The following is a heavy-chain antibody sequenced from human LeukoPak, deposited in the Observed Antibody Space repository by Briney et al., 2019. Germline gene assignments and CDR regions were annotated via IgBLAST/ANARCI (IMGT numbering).Heavy chain of an antibody. Sequence: SVKVSCKASGYTFTSYAMNWVRQAPGQGLEWMGGIIPIFGTANYAQKFQGRVTITADESTSTAYMELSSLRSEDTAVYYCASPPVLRFLEWLTPSDYYYYYGMDVWGQGTTVTVSS. CDR3: ASPPVLRFLEWLTPSDYYYYYGMDV. D-gene: IGHD3-3*01. J-gene: IGHJ6*02. V-gene: IGHV1-69*13. CDR2: IIPIFGTA. CDR1: GYTFTSYA.